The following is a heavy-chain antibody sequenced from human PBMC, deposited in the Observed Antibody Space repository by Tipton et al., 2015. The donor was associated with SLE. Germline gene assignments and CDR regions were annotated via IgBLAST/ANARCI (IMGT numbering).Heavy chain of an antibody. Sequence: TLSLTCAVSGFSISSGYYWGWIRQPPGKGLEWIGSIYRTGTPFYNPSLKSRLTISVDPSRNQFSLKLNSVTAADTALYYCAGSSPGYTSGGGSLDSWGPGTLVTVSS. D-gene: IGHD6-19*01. CDR3: AGSSPGYTSGGGSLDS. CDR1: GFSISSGYY. CDR2: IYRTGTP. V-gene: IGHV4-38-2*01. J-gene: IGHJ4*02.